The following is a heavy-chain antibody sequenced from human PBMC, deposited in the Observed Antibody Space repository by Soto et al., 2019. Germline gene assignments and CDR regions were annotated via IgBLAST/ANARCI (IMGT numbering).Heavy chain of an antibody. D-gene: IGHD5-18*01. CDR1: GFTFSSYG. CDR3: ARDLDAAMVVPAYYGMDV. Sequence: QVQLVESGGGVVQPGRSLRLSCAASGFTFSSYGMHWVRQAPGKGLEWVAVIWYDGSNKYYADSVKGRFTISRDNSKNTLYLQMNSLRAGDTAVYYCARDLDAAMVVPAYYGMDVWGQGTTVTVSS. J-gene: IGHJ6*02. V-gene: IGHV3-33*01. CDR2: IWYDGSNK.